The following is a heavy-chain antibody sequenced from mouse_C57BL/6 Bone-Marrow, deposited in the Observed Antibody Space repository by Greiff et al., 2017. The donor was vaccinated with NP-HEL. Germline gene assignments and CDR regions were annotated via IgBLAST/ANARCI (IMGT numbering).Heavy chain of an antibody. J-gene: IGHJ1*03. D-gene: IGHD1-1*01. CDR2: IRSKSNNYAT. V-gene: IGHV10-1*01. CDR3: VRRNYYGSRGWYFDV. Sequence: EVKLMESGGGLVQPKGSLKLSCAASGFSFNTYAMNWVRQAPGKGLEWVARIRSKSNNYATYYADSVKDRFTISRDDSESMLYLQMNNLKTEDTAMYYCVRRNYYGSRGWYFDVWGTGTTVTVSS. CDR1: GFSFNTYA.